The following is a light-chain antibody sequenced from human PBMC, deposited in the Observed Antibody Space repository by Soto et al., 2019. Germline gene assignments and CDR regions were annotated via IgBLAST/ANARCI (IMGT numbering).Light chain of an antibody. CDR2: RAS. V-gene: IGKV3-15*01. CDR1: QTIYSN. CDR3: QQYQNLWT. Sequence: IVMTQSPATLSVSPGERATLSCRAGQTIYSNVAWYQQRPGQAPRLLIYRASTRATGVPARFSGSGSGTEFTLTISSLQSEDFALYYCQQYQNLWTFGQGTKVE. J-gene: IGKJ1*01.